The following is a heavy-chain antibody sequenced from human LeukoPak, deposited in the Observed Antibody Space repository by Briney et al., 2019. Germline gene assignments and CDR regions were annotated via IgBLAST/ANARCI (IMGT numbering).Heavy chain of an antibody. CDR2: IKQDGSEK. Sequence: GGSLRLSCAASGFTFSSYWMSWVRQAPGKGLEWVANIKQDGSEKYYVDSVKGRFTISRDNAKKSLYLQMKSLRAEDTAVYYCARHLSGVTGYSYGRGIDYWGQGTLVTVSS. D-gene: IGHD5-18*01. J-gene: IGHJ4*02. CDR1: GFTFSSYW. V-gene: IGHV3-7*01. CDR3: ARHLSGVTGYSYGRGIDY.